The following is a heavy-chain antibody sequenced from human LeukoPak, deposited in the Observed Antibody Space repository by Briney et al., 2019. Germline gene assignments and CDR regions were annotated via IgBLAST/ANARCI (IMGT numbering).Heavy chain of an antibody. CDR1: GFTFDDYA. CDR3: AKDCGWGPPKYDFWSGYRGKYYYYGMDV. CDR2: ISWNSGSI. V-gene: IGHV3-9*01. J-gene: IGHJ6*02. Sequence: GRSLRLSCAASGFTFDDYAMHWVRQAPGKGLEWVSGISWNSGSIGYADSVKGRFTISRDNAKNSLYLQMNSLRAEDTALYYCAKDCGWGPPKYDFWSGYRGKYYYYGMDVWGQGTTVTVSS. D-gene: IGHD3-3*01.